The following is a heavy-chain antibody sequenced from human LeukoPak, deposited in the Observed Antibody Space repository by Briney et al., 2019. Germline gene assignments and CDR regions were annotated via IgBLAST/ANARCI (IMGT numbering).Heavy chain of an antibody. Sequence: PSETLSLTCTVSGGSISSYYWSWIPQPPGKGLEWIGDIYYSGSTNYNPSLKSRVTISVGTSKNQFSLKLSSVTAADTAVYYCARGDCSSTSCYTRRYWFDPWGQGTLVTVSS. CDR3: ARGDCSSTSCYTRRYWFDP. D-gene: IGHD2-2*02. V-gene: IGHV4-59*01. J-gene: IGHJ5*02. CDR2: IYYSGST. CDR1: GGSISSYY.